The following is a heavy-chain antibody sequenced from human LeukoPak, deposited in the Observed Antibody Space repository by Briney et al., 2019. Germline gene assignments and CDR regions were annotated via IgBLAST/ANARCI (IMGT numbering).Heavy chain of an antibody. CDR2: MNPNSGNT. CDR1: GYTFTTYD. Sequence: ASVKVSCKASGYTFTTYDINWVRQATGQGLEWMGWMNPNSGNTGYAQKFQGRVTMTRNTSMSTAYMELNSLRSEDTAVYYCARGLYRAGDAFDIWGQGTMVTVSS. V-gene: IGHV1-8*01. D-gene: IGHD1-14*01. J-gene: IGHJ3*02. CDR3: ARGLYRAGDAFDI.